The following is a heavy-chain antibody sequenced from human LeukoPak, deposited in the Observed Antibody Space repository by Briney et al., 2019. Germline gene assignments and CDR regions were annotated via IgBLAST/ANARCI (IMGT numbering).Heavy chain of an antibody. CDR3: ARDEGSHYGDDFDY. Sequence: ASVKISCKASGYTFTGYYMHWVRQPPGQGLEWMGRINPNTGGTNYAQNFTGRVTMTRDTSISTAYMDLSRLRSDDTAVYYCARDEGSHYGDDFDYWGQGTLVTVSS. V-gene: IGHV1-2*06. CDR2: INPNTGGT. CDR1: GYTFTGYY. D-gene: IGHD4-17*01. J-gene: IGHJ4*02.